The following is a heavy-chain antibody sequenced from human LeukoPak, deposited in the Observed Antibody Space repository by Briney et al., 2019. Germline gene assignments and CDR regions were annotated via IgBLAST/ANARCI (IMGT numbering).Heavy chain of an antibody. Sequence: PSETLSLTCTVSGYSISSGYYWGWIRQPPGKGLEWIGSIYYSGSTYYNPSLESRVTISVDTSKNQFSLKLSSVTAADTAVYYCARLALVSGSYYNQFDYWGQGTLVTVSS. CDR3: ARLALVSGSYYNQFDY. V-gene: IGHV4-38-2*02. CDR1: GYSISSGYY. J-gene: IGHJ4*02. D-gene: IGHD3-10*01. CDR2: IYYSGST.